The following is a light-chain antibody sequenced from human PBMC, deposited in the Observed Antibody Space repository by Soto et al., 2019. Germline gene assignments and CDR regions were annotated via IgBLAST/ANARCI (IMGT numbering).Light chain of an antibody. J-gene: IGLJ1*01. CDR3: SSYTTTSTQV. V-gene: IGLV2-14*03. CDR2: GVS. Sequence: QSALTQPASVSVSPGQSITISCTGTSSDIGTYNYVSWYQHHPGTAPKLMIYGVSNRPSGVSNRFSGSKSGNTASLTISGLQAEDEADYYCSSYTTTSTQVFGTGTKVTVL. CDR1: SSDIGTYNY.